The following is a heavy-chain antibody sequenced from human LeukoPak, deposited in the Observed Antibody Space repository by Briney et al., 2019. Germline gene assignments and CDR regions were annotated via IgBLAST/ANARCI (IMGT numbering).Heavy chain of an antibody. CDR1: GYTFTDYY. J-gene: IGHJ4*02. Sequence: VASVKVSCKASGYTFTDYYMHWVRQAPGQGLEWMGRINPNSGGTNYAQKFQGRVTMTRDTSISTAYMELSRLRSDDTAVYYCARVGDSSGCLSYWGQGTLVTVSS. CDR2: INPNSGGT. V-gene: IGHV1-2*06. CDR3: ARVGDSSGCLSY. D-gene: IGHD6-19*01.